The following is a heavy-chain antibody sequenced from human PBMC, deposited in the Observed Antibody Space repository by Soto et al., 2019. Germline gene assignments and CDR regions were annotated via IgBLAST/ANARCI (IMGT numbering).Heavy chain of an antibody. V-gene: IGHV2-5*02. CDR1: GFSLSTREVG. CDR3: AHREYYYGSGSYYTH. D-gene: IGHD3-10*01. Sequence: QITLKESGPTLVKPTQTLTLTCTFSGFSLSTREVGVGWIRQPPGKALEWLALIYWDDDKRYRPSLKSRLTNAKDTPKNLVILIMTNMDPENTATYYCAHREYYYGSGSYYTHWGQGILVTVSS. CDR2: IYWDDDK. J-gene: IGHJ4*02.